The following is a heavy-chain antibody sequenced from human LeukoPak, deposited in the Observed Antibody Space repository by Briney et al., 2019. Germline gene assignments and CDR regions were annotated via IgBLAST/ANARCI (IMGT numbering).Heavy chain of an antibody. CDR3: ARGKAASIDY. J-gene: IGHJ4*02. Sequence: GGSLRLSCAASGFTFSSYWMHWVRQAPGKGLVWVSRITSDGSSRSYVDSVKGRFTISRDNAKNTLHLQMNSLRAEDTAVYYCARGKAASIDYWGQGTLVTVSS. D-gene: IGHD6-25*01. V-gene: IGHV3-74*01. CDR2: ITSDGSSR. CDR1: GFTFSSYW.